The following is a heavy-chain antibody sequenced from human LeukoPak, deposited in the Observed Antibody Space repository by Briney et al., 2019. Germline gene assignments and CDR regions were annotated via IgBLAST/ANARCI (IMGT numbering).Heavy chain of an antibody. V-gene: IGHV4-4*07. J-gene: IGHJ4*02. CDR3: ARERGSGWYDMSFDY. Sequence: SETLSLTCSVSGGSISDYYWNWIRKPAGKGLEWIGRIYSAGNTNYNPSLKSRVTMSVDTSKNQFSLKLGSVTAADTAVYYCARERGSGWYDMSFDYWGQGTLVTVSS. CDR2: IYSAGNT. CDR1: GGSISDYY. D-gene: IGHD6-19*01.